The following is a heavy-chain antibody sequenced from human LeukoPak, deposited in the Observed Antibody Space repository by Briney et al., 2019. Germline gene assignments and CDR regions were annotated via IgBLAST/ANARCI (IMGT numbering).Heavy chain of an antibody. D-gene: IGHD1-26*01. CDR3: ARAPKVGASNYYYYMDV. V-gene: IGHV1-8*03. J-gene: IGHJ6*03. Sequence: ASVKVSCKASGYTFTSYDINWVRQATGQGLEWMGWMNPSSGNTGYAQKFQGRVTITRNTSISTAYMELSSLRSEDTAVYYCARAPKVGASNYYYYMDVWGKGTTVTVSS. CDR2: MNPSSGNT. CDR1: GYTFTSYD.